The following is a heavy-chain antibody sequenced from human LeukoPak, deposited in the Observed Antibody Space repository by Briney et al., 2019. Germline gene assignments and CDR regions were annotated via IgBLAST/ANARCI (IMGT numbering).Heavy chain of an antibody. D-gene: IGHD4-17*01. Sequence: ASVKVSCKASGHTFTSYDINWVRQATGQGLEWMGWMNPNSGNTGYAQKFQGRVTITRNTSISTAYMELSSLRSDDTAVYYCARFYGLNWFDPWGQGTLVTVSS. CDR1: GHTFTSYD. J-gene: IGHJ5*02. V-gene: IGHV1-8*03. CDR3: ARFYGLNWFDP. CDR2: MNPNSGNT.